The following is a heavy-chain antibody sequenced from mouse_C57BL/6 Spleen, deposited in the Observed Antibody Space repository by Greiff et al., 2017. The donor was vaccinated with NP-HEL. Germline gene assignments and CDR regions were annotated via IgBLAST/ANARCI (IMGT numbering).Heavy chain of an antibody. J-gene: IGHJ2*01. V-gene: IGHV1-26*01. Sequence: EVQLQQSGPELVKPGASVKISCKASGYTFTDYYMNWVKQSHGKSLEWIGDINPNNGGTSYNQKFKGKATLTVDKSSSTAYMELRSLTSEDSAVYYCARGARGNYFDYWGQGTTLTVSS. CDR2: INPNNGGT. CDR1: GYTFTDYY. CDR3: ARGARGNYFDY.